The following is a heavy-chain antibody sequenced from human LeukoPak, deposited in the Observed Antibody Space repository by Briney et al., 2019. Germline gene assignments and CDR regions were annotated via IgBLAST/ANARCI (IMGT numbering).Heavy chain of an antibody. CDR3: ARENSSLGSFDI. Sequence: GGSLRLSCAASGFTFSSYAMSWVRQAPGKGLEWVSSISSSSSYIYCADSVKGRFTISRENAKNSLYLQMNSLRAGDTAVYYCARENSSLGSFDIWGQGTMVTVSS. V-gene: IGHV3-21*01. D-gene: IGHD3-22*01. CDR1: GFTFSSYA. J-gene: IGHJ3*02. CDR2: ISSSSSYI.